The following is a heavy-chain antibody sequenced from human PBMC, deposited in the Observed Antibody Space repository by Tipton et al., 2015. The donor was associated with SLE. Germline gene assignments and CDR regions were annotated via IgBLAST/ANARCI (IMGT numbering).Heavy chain of an antibody. CDR2: IYHSGST. V-gene: IGHV4-38-2*01. CDR3: ARVRLGSYPRGRAFYFDY. J-gene: IGHJ4*02. Sequence: TLSLTCAVSCYSIRSGYYWGWIRQPPGKGLELIGSIYHSGSTYYNPSLKSRVTISVDTSKNQFALKLSSVTAADTAVYSGARVRLGSYPRGRAFYFDYWGEGTRVTASS. CDR1: CYSIRSGYY. D-gene: IGHD1-26*01.